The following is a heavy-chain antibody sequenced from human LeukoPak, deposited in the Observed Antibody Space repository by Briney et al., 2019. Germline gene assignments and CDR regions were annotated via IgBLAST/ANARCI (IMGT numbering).Heavy chain of an antibody. CDR1: GYTFTGYY. J-gene: IGHJ4*02. Sequence: ASVKVSCKASGYTFTGYYMHWVRQAPGQGLEWMGWINPNSGGTNYAQRSQGRVTMTRDTSISTAYMELSRLRSDDTAVYYCARVPSPYYYDSSGYSATDFDYWGQGTLVTVSS. D-gene: IGHD3-22*01. V-gene: IGHV1-2*02. CDR2: INPNSGGT. CDR3: ARVPSPYYYDSSGYSATDFDY.